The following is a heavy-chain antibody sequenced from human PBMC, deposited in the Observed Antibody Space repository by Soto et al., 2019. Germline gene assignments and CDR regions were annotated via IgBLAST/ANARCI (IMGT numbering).Heavy chain of an antibody. Sequence: EVQLVESGGGLVQPGGSLRLSCAGSGFTFSTYWMNWVRQAPGKGLEWVANINQDGREKYYLDSVKGRFTISRDNAKSSRYMQMNSLRAEDTAVYYCARAPGAWSGGGCYSPLPCWCQGAMVTVS. V-gene: IGHV3-7*05. D-gene: IGHD2-15*01. CDR1: GFTFSTYW. CDR3: ARAPGAWSGGGCYSPLPC. J-gene: IGHJ4*02. CDR2: INQDGREK.